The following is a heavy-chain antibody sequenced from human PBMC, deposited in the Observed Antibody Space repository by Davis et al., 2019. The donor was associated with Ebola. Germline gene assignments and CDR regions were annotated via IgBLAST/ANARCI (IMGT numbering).Heavy chain of an antibody. V-gene: IGHV3-7*04. CDR1: GFTSSSHA. CDR3: ARCRYDFWSGYPYYFDY. CDR2: IKQDGSEK. D-gene: IGHD3-3*01. J-gene: IGHJ4*02. Sequence: GGSLRPSCAAPGFTSSSHAMSWVRQAPGKGLEWVANIKQDGSEKYYVDSVKGRFTISRDNAKNSLYLQMNSLRAEDTAVYYCARCRYDFWSGYPYYFDYWGQGTLVTVSS.